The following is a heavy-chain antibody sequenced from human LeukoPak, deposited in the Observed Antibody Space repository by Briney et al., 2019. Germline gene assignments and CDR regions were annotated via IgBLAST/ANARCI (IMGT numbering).Heavy chain of an antibody. CDR2: IFDIGNT. CDR3: AQGMMPDWFDP. V-gene: IGHV4-59*03. D-gene: IGHD2-2*01. CDR1: GVSLNNYY. J-gene: IGHJ5*02. Sequence: PSETLSLTCNVSGVSLNNYYWTWVRQSPGKGLDWIAYIFDIGNTNYNPTLKSRATISLDRSKNQFSLRLNSVTAAATAVYYCAQGMMPDWFDPWGQGTLVTVST.